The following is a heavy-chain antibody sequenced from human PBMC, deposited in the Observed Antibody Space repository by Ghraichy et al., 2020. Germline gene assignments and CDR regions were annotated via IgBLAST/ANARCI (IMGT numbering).Heavy chain of an antibody. Sequence: ASVKVSCKASGYTFSNYGISWVRQAPGQGLEWLGWISTYNGNTNYAQKVQGRVTMTSDTSTSTAYMELSSLRSDDTAVYYCARAGYCRSTICHWGYGLDVWGQGTTVTVSS. J-gene: IGHJ6*02. CDR1: GYTFSNYG. CDR2: ISTYNGNT. V-gene: IGHV1-18*01. D-gene: IGHD2-2*01. CDR3: ARAGYCRSTICHWGYGLDV.